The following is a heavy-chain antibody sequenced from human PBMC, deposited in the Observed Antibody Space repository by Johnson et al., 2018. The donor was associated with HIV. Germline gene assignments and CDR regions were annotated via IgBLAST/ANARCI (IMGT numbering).Heavy chain of an antibody. CDR2: INWNGGST. V-gene: IGHV3-20*04. CDR3: ARVTGTTQLDAFDI. CDR1: GFTFDDYD. D-gene: IGHD1-7*01. Sequence: VQLVESGGGLVQPGRSLRLSCAASGFTFDDYDMSWVRQAPGKGLEWVSGINWNGGSTGYADSVKGRFTISRDNSKNELYLQMNSLRAEDTAVYYCARVTGTTQLDAFDIWGQGTMVTVSS. J-gene: IGHJ3*02.